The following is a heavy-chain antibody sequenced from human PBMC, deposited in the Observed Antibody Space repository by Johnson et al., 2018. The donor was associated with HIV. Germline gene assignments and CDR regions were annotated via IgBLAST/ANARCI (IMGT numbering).Heavy chain of an antibody. V-gene: IGHV3-9*01. Sequence: VQLVESGGGLVQPGRSLRLSCAASGFTFDDYAMHWVRQAPGKGLEWVSGISWNSGSIGYADSVKGRFTISRDNAKNSLYLQMNSLRAEDTAVYYCARDGGRAATDAFDIWGQGTMVTVSS. J-gene: IGHJ3*02. CDR3: ARDGGRAATDAFDI. CDR2: ISWNSGSI. CDR1: GFTFDDYA. D-gene: IGHD6-13*01.